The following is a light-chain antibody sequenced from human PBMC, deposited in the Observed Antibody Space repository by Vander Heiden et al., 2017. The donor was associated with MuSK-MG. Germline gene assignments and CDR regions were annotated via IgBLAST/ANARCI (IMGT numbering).Light chain of an antibody. CDR3: QQYGTAPLT. CDR1: QRVRSSA. J-gene: IGKJ4*01. V-gene: IGKV3-20*01. CDR2: AAS. Sequence: EHVLTQPPGTLPLSPAETATLSCSVSQRVRSSALAWYQQKPGQAPRLLIYAASKRATGIPGRFSGSGSGTDFTLTISRLEAEDFAVYHCQQYGTAPLTFGGGTRVEIK.